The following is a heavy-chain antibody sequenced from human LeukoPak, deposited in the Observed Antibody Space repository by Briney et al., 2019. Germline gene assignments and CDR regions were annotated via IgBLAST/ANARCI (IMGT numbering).Heavy chain of an antibody. V-gene: IGHV4-34*01. CDR1: GFTFSSYA. J-gene: IGHJ5*02. CDR3: ARRSSSWYGNWFDP. D-gene: IGHD6-13*01. CDR2: INHSGST. Sequence: GSLRLSCAASGFTFSSYAMSWIRQPPGKGLEWIGEINHSGSTNYNPSLKSRVTISVDTSKNQFSLKLSSVTAADTAVYYCARRSSSWYGNWFDPWGQGTLVTVSS.